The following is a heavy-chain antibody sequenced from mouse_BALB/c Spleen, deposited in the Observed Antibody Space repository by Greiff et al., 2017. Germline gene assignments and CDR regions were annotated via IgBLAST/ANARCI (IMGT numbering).Heavy chain of an antibody. J-gene: IGHJ2*01. Sequence: EVKLVESGGGLVKPGGSLKLSCAASGFTFSDYYMYWVRQTPEKRLEWVATISDGGSYTYYPDSVKGRFTISRDNAKNNLYLQMSSLKSEDTAMYYCARDGIYYGSSPFDYWGQGTTLTVSS. V-gene: IGHV5-4*02. D-gene: IGHD1-1*01. CDR3: ARDGIYYGSSPFDY. CDR1: GFTFSDYY. CDR2: ISDGGSYT.